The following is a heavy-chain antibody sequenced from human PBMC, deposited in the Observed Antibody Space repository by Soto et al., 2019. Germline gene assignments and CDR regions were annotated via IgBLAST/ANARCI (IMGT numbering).Heavy chain of an antibody. CDR3: ARGMDRKIGLFDL. D-gene: IGHD3-16*01. J-gene: IGHJ5*02. V-gene: IGHV4-59*11. Sequence: QVQLQEAGPGLVKPSETLSITCTVSGGSMSGLYWSWIRQSPLKGLEWIGYVYSNGATNYNPPFKGRVTLSVDTSKNQFSLRLTSVTAADTAVYYCARGMDRKIGLFDLWGPGNLITVAS. CDR1: GGSMSGLY. CDR2: VYSNGAT.